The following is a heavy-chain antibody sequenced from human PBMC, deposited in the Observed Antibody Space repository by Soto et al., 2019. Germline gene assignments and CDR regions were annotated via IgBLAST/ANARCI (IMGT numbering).Heavy chain of an antibody. Sequence: QVQLQQWGAGLLKPSETLSLTCAVYGESFRGYYWSWIRQPPGKGLGWIGEINHSGSTNYNPSLKSRVTMSVDTSKNQFSLTLSSVTAAATAMYYCAGNIVATISSFDYWGQGTLVTVSS. CDR3: AGNIVATISSFDY. CDR1: GESFRGYY. J-gene: IGHJ4*02. CDR2: INHSGST. D-gene: IGHD5-12*01. V-gene: IGHV4-34*02.